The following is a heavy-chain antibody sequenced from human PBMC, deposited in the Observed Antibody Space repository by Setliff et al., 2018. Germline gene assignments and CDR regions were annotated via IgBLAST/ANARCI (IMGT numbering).Heavy chain of an antibody. CDR1: GYTFSTYA. V-gene: IGHV7-4-1*02. D-gene: IGHD3-16*01. CDR2: INTNTGNP. J-gene: IGHJ6*03. CDR3: ASRGTSNGYYYYMDV. Sequence: ASVKVSCKASGYTFSTYATNWVRQAPGQGLEWMGWINTNTGNPTYAQGFTGRFVFSLDTSVSTAYLQISSLKAEDTAVYYCASRGTSNGYYYYMDVWGKGTTVTVSS.